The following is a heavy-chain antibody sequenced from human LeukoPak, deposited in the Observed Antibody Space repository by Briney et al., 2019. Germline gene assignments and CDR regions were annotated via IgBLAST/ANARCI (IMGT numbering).Heavy chain of an antibody. CDR3: ARGFTAAVDY. CDR2: IYSGGST. J-gene: IGHJ4*02. V-gene: IGHV3-53*04. D-gene: IGHD6-13*01. CDR1: GFTVSSNY. Sequence: GGSLRLSCAASGFTVSSNYMSWVRQAPGRGLEWVSVIYSGGSTYYADSVKGRFTISRHNSKNTLYLQMNSLRAEDTAVYYCARGFTAAVDYWGQGTLVTASS.